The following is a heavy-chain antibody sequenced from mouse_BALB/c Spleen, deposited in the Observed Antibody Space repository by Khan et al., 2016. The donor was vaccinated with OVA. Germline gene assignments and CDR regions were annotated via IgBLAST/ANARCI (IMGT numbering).Heavy chain of an antibody. CDR1: GYSIPSDYA. J-gene: IGHJ3*01. V-gene: IGHV3-2*02. Sequence: EVELVESGPGLVKPSQSLSPTCTVTGYSIPSDYAWNWIRQFPGNKLEWMGYINYSGGTSYLPSLKSRIPITRDTSKNQFFLQLNSVTTEDSARYYCARWFAYWGQGTLVTVS. CDR2: INYSGGT. CDR3: ARWFAY.